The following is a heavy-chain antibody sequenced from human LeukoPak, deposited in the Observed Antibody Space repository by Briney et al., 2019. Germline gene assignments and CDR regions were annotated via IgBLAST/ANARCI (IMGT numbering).Heavy chain of an antibody. CDR2: ISYEGGNK. CDR1: GFIFSTYG. CDR3: ANEIRPNDY. D-gene: IGHD4-17*01. Sequence: PGGSLRLSCVASGFIFSTYGMNWVRQAPGKGLEWVAVISYEGGNKDYSDSVKGRFTISRDNSKSTLYLQMNNLRADDTAVYYCANEIRPNDYWGQGTLVTVSS. V-gene: IGHV3-30*18. J-gene: IGHJ4*02.